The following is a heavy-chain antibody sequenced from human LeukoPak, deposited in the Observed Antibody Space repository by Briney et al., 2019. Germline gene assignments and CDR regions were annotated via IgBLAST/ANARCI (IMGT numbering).Heavy chain of an antibody. CDR1: GYSISSGYY. CDR2: IYFTGFT. J-gene: IGHJ5*02. Sequence: SETLSLTCTVSGYSISSGYYWGWIRPSPGKGLEWIGYIYFTGFTHYNPSLKSRVTMSVDTSKYQFSLNLNSVTAADTAVYYCARDAYGGNSWGWFDPWGQGTLVTVSA. D-gene: IGHD4-23*01. CDR3: ARDAYGGNSWGWFDP. V-gene: IGHV4-38-2*02.